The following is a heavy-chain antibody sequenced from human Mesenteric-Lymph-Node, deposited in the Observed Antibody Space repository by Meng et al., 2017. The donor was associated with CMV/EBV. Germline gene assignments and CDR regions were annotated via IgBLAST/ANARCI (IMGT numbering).Heavy chain of an antibody. CDR1: GGSFSGYY. Sequence: SETLSLTCAVYGGSFSGYYWSWIRQLPGKGLEWIGEINHSGSTNYNPSLKSRVTISVDTSKNQFSLKLSSVTAADTAVYYCARGSVLRFFKKMYVWGQGTTVTVSS. D-gene: IGHD3-3*01. CDR2: INHSGST. J-gene: IGHJ6*02. V-gene: IGHV4-34*01. CDR3: ARGSVLRFFKKMYV.